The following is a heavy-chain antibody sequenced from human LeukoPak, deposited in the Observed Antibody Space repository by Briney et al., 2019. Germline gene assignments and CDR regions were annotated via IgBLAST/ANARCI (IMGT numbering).Heavy chain of an antibody. Sequence: SETLSLTCTVSGGSISSSSYYWGWLRQPPGKGLEWIGSIYYSGSTYYNPSLKSRVTISVDTSKNQFSLKLSSVTAADTAVYYCARGRPFTIFGVVGYYYHMDVWGKGTTVTVSS. CDR3: ARGRPFTIFGVVGYYYHMDV. J-gene: IGHJ6*03. CDR1: GGSISSSSYY. D-gene: IGHD3-3*01. CDR2: IYYSGST. V-gene: IGHV4-39*07.